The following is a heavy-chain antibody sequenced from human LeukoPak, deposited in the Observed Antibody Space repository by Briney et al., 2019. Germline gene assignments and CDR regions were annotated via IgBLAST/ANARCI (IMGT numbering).Heavy chain of an antibody. J-gene: IGHJ3*02. CDR3: AKAFYGDYDAFDI. D-gene: IGHD4-17*01. CDR1: GFTFSSYG. Sequence: PGRSLRLSCAASGFTFSSYGMHWVRQAPGKGPEWVAVLSYDGSNRYYADSVKGRFTISRDNSKNTLYLQMNSLRAEDTAVYYCAKAFYGDYDAFDIWGQGTMVTVSS. CDR2: LSYDGSNR. V-gene: IGHV3-30*18.